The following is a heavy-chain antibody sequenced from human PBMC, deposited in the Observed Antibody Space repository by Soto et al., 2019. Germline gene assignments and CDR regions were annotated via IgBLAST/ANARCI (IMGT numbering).Heavy chain of an antibody. V-gene: IGHV1-46*01. CDR1: GYTFTSYY. J-gene: IGHJ6*02. D-gene: IGHD1-7*01. CDR3: ARDGRTGTFYCYYGMDV. CDR2: INPSGGST. Sequence: ASVKVSCKASGYTFTSYYMHWVRQAPGQGLEWMGIINPSGGSTSYAQKFQGRVTMTRDTSTSTVYMELSSLRSEDTAVYYCARDGRTGTFYCYYGMDVWGQGTTVTVSS.